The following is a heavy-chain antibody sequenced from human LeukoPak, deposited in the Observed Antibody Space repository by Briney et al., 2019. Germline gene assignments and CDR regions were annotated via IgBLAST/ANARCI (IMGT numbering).Heavy chain of an antibody. CDR1: GGTFSSYT. J-gene: IGHJ4*02. D-gene: IGHD2-2*01. Sequence: GASVTVSCKASGGTFSSYTISWVRQAPGKGLEWMGRIIPILGIANYAQKFQGRVTITADKSTSTAYMELSSLRSEDTAVYYCARSLRRHCSSTSCYYFDYWGQGTLVTVSS. CDR2: IIPILGIA. CDR3: ARSLRRHCSSTSCYYFDY. V-gene: IGHV1-69*02.